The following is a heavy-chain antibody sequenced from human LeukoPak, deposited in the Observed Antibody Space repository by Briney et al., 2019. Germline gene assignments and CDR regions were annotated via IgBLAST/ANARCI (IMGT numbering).Heavy chain of an antibody. J-gene: IGHJ4*02. CDR2: ISAYSGNT. D-gene: IGHD4-23*01. CDR3: AREGSGDYGDNSALDY. Sequence: ASVKVSCKASGYTFTSYGISWVRQAPGQGLEWMGWISAYSGNTNYAQKLQGRVTMTTDTSTSAAYMELRSLRSDDTAVYYCAREGSGDYGDNSALDYWGQGTLVTVSS. V-gene: IGHV1-18*01. CDR1: GYTFTSYG.